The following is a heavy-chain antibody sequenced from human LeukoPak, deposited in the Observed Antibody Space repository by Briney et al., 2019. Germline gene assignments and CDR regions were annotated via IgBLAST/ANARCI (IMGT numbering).Heavy chain of an antibody. D-gene: IGHD4-23*01. CDR3: ARSYGGNSYYSDY. V-gene: IGHV3-30-3*01. J-gene: IGHJ4*02. CDR1: GFTFSSYA. Sequence: GRSLRLSCAASGFTFSSYAMHWVRQAPGKGLEWVAVISYDGSNKYYADSVKGRFTISRDNSKNTLYLQMNSLRAEDTAVYYCARSYGGNSYYSDYWGQGTLVTVSS. CDR2: ISYDGSNK.